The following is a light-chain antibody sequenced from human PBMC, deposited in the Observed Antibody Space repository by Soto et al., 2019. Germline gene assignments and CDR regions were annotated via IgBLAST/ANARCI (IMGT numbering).Light chain of an antibody. Sequence: ETVLTQSPGTLSLSPGERATLSCRASQTVNGNYLGWYQQKPGQAPRLLIYGTSSRATGNPDRFSGSGSGTDFTLAISRLEPEDLAVYYCQQCGSLPGTFGQGTRVDIK. CDR3: QQCGSLPGT. CDR2: GTS. CDR1: QTVNGNY. V-gene: IGKV3-20*01. J-gene: IGKJ1*01.